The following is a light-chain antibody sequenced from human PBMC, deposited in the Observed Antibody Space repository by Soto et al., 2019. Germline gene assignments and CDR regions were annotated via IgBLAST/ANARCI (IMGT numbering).Light chain of an antibody. CDR2: GAS. V-gene: IGKV3-20*01. Sequence: EIVLTQSPGTLSWSPGERATLSCRASQSVSRNYLAWYQQKPGQAPRLFIYGASSSATGIPDRFTGSGSGTDFTLTISRLEPEDFAVYHCQQYGISPWTFGQGTKVDIK. J-gene: IGKJ1*01. CDR3: QQYGISPWT. CDR1: QSVSRNY.